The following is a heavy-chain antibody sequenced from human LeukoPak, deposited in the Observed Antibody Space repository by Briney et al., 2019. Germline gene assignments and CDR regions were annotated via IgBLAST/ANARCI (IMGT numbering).Heavy chain of an antibody. CDR3: ASLGYCSGGSCPGPLDY. V-gene: IGHV3-23*01. Sequence: GGSLRLSCAASGFTFSSYAMGWVRQAPGKGLEWVSSISGSGGSTYYADSVKGRFTISRDNSKNTLYLQMNSLRAEDTAVYYCASLGYCSGGSCPGPLDYWGQGTLVTVSS. D-gene: IGHD2-15*01. J-gene: IGHJ4*02. CDR2: ISGSGGST. CDR1: GFTFSSYA.